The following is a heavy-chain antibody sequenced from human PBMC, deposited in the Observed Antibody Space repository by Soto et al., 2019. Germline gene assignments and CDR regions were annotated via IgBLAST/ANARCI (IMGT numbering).Heavy chain of an antibody. D-gene: IGHD3-10*01. Sequence: GGSLRLSCTASGFPFGNFLMSWFRQAPGKGMEWVGFIRSQPYGGTAEYAASVRGRFTISRDDSKGIAYLQMDSLQTEDSGVYYCIGSFPFWGQGTLVTVSS. CDR2: IRSQPYGGTA. CDR1: GFPFGNFL. J-gene: IGHJ4*02. V-gene: IGHV3-49*03. CDR3: IGSFPF.